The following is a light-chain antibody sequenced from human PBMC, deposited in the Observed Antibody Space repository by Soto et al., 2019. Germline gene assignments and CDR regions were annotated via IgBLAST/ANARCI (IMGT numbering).Light chain of an antibody. CDR2: HAS. V-gene: IGKV1-39*01. CDR1: QSISSY. Sequence: DIQMTQSPSSLSASVGDRVTLTCRTSQSISSYLNWYQQKPGKAPKPLIYHASSLQSGVPSRFSGSGSGTVFTLTISSLQPEDFATYYCQRGYSTPTTFGQGTRLEIK. CDR3: QRGYSTPTT. J-gene: IGKJ5*01.